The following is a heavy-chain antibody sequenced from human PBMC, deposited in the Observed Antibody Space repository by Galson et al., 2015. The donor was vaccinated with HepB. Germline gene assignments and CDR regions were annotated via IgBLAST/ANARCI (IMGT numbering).Heavy chain of an antibody. CDR3: AYGVDV. Sequence: CAISGDSVSSNSAAWNWIKQSPSRGLEWLGRTYYRSKWHKDYAVSVKSRITINPDTSKNQVSLQLEYVTPEDTAVYYCAYGVDVWGQGTTVTVSS. CDR2: TYYRSKWHK. V-gene: IGHV6-1*01. J-gene: IGHJ6*02. CDR1: GDSVSSNSAA.